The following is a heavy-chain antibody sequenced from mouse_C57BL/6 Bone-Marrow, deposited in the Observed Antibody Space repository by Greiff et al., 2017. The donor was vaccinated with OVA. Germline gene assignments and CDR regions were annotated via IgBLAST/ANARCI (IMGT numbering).Heavy chain of an antibody. CDR2: INSDGGST. CDR1: EYEFPSHD. J-gene: IGHJ4*01. D-gene: IGHD2-5*01. V-gene: IGHV5-2*01. CDR3: ARQPRYSNYEGGYYAMDY. Sequence: EVMLVESGGGLVQPGESLKLSCESNEYEFPSHDMSWVRKTPEKRLELVAAINSDGGSTYYPDTMERRFIISRDNTKKTLYLQMSSLRSEVTALYYCARQPRYSNYEGGYYAMDYWGKGTSVTVSS.